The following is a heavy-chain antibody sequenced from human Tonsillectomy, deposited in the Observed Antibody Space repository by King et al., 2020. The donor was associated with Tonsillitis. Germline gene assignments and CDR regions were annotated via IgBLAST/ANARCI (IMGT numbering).Heavy chain of an antibody. CDR3: ARGVNDYVWGSYRYDY. CDR2: IYHSGST. D-gene: IGHD3-16*02. J-gene: IGHJ4*02. CDR1: GGSISSYY. Sequence: QLQESGPGLVKPSETLSLTCTVSGGSISSYYWSWIRQPPGKGLEWVGYIYHSGSTSYNPSLKSRVTISGETSKNQFSLQLSSVSAADTAVYYCARGVNDYVWGSYRYDYWGQGTLVTVSS. V-gene: IGHV4-59*01.